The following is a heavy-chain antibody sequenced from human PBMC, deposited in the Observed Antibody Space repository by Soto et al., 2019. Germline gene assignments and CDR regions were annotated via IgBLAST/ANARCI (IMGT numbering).Heavy chain of an antibody. V-gene: IGHV3-30-3*01. D-gene: IGHD2-21*01. J-gene: IGHJ3*02. Sequence: QVQLVESGGGVVQPGRSLRLSCAASGFIFSSYSMHWGRQAPGKGLEWVAMISNDGSNKDYVDSVKGRFTISRDNSNNTLSLQINSLRAEDTAVYYCARDQFLDAFDIWGQGTMVTVSS. CDR2: ISNDGSNK. CDR1: GFIFSSYS. CDR3: ARDQFLDAFDI.